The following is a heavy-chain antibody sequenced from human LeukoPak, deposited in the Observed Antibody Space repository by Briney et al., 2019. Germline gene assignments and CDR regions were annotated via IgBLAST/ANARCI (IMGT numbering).Heavy chain of an antibody. CDR1: GFTFSSYA. V-gene: IGHV3-64*01. CDR3: ARSWGGFYYYMDV. CDR2: ISSNGGST. Sequence: GGSLRLSCAASGFTFSSYAMHWVRQAPGKGLECVSAISSNGGSTYYANSVKGRFTISRDNSKNTLYLQMGSLRAEDMAVYYCARSWGGFYYYMDVWGKGTTVTVSS. J-gene: IGHJ6*03. D-gene: IGHD3-16*01.